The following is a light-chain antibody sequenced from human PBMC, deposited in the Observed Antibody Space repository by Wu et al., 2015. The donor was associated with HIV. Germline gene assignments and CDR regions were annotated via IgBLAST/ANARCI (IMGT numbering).Light chain of an antibody. CDR2: AAS. CDR3: QQYGSSPYS. J-gene: IGKJ2*03. V-gene: IGKV3-20*01. CDR1: PSVSSSY. Sequence: EIVLTQSPGTLSLSPGERATLSCRASPSVSSSYLAWYQLKSGQPPRLLIYAASSRATGIPDRFSGSGSGTDFTLTISRLEPEDFAVYYCQQYGSSPYSFGQGTKLEIK.